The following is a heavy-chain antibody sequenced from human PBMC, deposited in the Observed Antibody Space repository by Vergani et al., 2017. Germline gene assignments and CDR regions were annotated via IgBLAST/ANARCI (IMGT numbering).Heavy chain of an antibody. CDR2: ISGSGGST. CDR3: AKDRRFGEFLEPDAFDI. D-gene: IGHD3-10*01. Sequence: EVQMLESGGDLIQTGGSLRLSCAASGYTFISYAMSWGRQAPGKGLEWVSAISGSGGSTYYADSVKGRFTISRDNSKNTLYLQMNSLRAEDTAVYYCAKDRRFGEFLEPDAFDIWGQGTMVTVSS. V-gene: IGHV3-23*01. J-gene: IGHJ3*02. CDR1: GYTFISYA.